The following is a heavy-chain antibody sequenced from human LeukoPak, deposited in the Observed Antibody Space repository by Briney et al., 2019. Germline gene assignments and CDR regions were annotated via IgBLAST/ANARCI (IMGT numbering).Heavy chain of an antibody. CDR3: ARIYYTSEARYLDL. V-gene: IGHV7-4-1*02. CDR2: INTNTGNP. D-gene: IGHD6-19*01. J-gene: IGHJ2*01. CDR1: GGTFSSYA. Sequence: ASVKVSCKASGGTFSSYAISWVRQAPGQGLEWMGWINTNTGNPTYAQGFTGRFVFSLDTSVSTAYLQISSLKAEDTAVYYCARIYYTSEARYLDLWGRGTLVTVSS.